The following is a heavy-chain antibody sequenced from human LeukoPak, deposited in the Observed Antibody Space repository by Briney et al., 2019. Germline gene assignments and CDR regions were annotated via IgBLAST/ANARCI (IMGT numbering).Heavy chain of an antibody. J-gene: IGHJ4*02. CDR1: GFTFSSYG. CDR3: AKGGSTSGAFDY. V-gene: IGHV3-30*18. Sequence: PGRSLRLSCAASGFTFSSYGMHWVRQAPGKGLEWVAVISYDGSNKYYADSVKGRFTISRDNSKNTLYLQMNSLRAEDTAVYYCAKGGSTSGAFDYWGQGTLVIVPS. CDR2: ISYDGSNK. D-gene: IGHD1-26*01.